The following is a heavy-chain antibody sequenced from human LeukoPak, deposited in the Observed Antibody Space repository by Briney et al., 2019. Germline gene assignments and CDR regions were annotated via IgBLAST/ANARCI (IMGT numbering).Heavy chain of an antibody. D-gene: IGHD3-10*01. J-gene: IGHJ4*02. CDR2: INGDGSTT. CDR3: ARDPWGSGSNCDY. V-gene: IGHV3-74*01. Sequence: PGGSLRLSCAASGFTFSSYRMHWVRQAPGKGLVWVSHINGDGSTTTYADSVEGRFTISRDNSKNTLYLQMNSLSVEDTAVYYCARDPWGSGSNCDYWGQGTLVTVSS. CDR1: GFTFSSYR.